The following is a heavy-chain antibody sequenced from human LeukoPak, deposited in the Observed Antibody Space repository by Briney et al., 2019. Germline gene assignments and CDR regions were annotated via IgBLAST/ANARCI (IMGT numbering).Heavy chain of an antibody. V-gene: IGHV1-8*03. Sequence: ASVKVSCRASGYTFTSYDINWVRQATGQGLEWMGWMNPNSGNTGYAQKFQGRVTITRNTSISTAYMELSSMRSEDTAVYYCARGSMVGATAIDYWGQGTLVTVSS. CDR3: ARGSMVGATAIDY. D-gene: IGHD1-26*01. CDR1: GYTFTSYD. J-gene: IGHJ4*02. CDR2: MNPNSGNT.